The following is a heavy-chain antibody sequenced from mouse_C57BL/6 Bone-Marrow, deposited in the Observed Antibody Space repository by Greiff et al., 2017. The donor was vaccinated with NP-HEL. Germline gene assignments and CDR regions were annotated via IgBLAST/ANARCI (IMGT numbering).Heavy chain of an antibody. CDR1: GYTFTSYG. D-gene: IGHD1-1*01. Sequence: VQGVESGAELARPGASVKLSCKASGYTFTSYGISWVKQRTGQGLEWIGEIYPRSGNTYYNEKFKGKATLTADKSSSTAYMELRSLTSEDSAVYFCAREEIYYYGWFAYWGQGTLVTVSA. V-gene: IGHV1-81*01. CDR3: AREEIYYYGWFAY. CDR2: IYPRSGNT. J-gene: IGHJ3*01.